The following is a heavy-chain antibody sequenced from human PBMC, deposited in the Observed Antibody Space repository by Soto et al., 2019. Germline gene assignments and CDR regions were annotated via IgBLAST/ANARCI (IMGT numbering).Heavy chain of an antibody. CDR2: IFHSGHT. CDR1: GGSISSSNW. CDR3: ANFPVDPVLMNPRTDY. J-gene: IGHJ4*02. Sequence: QVQLQESGPGLVTPSGTLSLICTVSGGSISSSNWWSWVRQSPEKGLEWIGEIFHSGHTNYNPSLKSRVTTSIDKSKDQFSLKLTSVTAADTAVYYCANFPVDPVLMNPRTDYWGQGALVTVSS. V-gene: IGHV4-4*02. D-gene: IGHD5-18*01.